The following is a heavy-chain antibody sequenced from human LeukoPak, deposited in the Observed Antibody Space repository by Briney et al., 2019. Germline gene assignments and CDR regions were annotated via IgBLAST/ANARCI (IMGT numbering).Heavy chain of an antibody. V-gene: IGHV3-23*01. D-gene: IGHD3-16*02. J-gene: IGHJ4*02. CDR2: ISGSGGGK. CDR3: AKRGVVVRVFLVGFHKEAYYFDS. Sequence: GGSLRLSCAASGFTFSTYAMNWVRQAPGKGLEWVPGISGSGGGKFYADSVKGRFTISRDNSKNTLFLQMDRLRAEDTAVYFCAKRGVVVRVFLVGFHKEAYYFDSWGQGAQVTVSS. CDR1: GFTFSTYA.